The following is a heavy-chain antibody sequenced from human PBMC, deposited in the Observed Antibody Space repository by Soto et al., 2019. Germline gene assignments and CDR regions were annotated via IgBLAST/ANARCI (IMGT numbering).Heavy chain of an antibody. CDR1: GFTFSSYA. CDR2: ISYDGSNK. D-gene: IGHD6-13*01. V-gene: IGHV3-30-3*01. CDR3: ARDTYNPGIAAAIIWV. Sequence: GGSLRLSCAASGFTFSSYAMHWVRQAPGKGLEWVAVISYDGSNKYYADSVKGRFTISRDNSKNTLYLQMNSLRAEDTAVYYCARDTYNPGIAAAIIWVWGQGTLVTVSS. J-gene: IGHJ4*02.